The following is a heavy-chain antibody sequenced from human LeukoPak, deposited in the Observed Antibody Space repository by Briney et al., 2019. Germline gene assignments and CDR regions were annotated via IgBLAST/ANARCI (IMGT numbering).Heavy chain of an antibody. J-gene: IGHJ6*02. CDR3: ARDLGGSGSSPDQYFGMDV. V-gene: IGHV3-30*03. D-gene: IGHD2-15*01. Sequence: PGGSLRLSCAASGFTFSSYGMHWVRQAPGKGLEWVAVISYDGSNKYYADSVKGRFTISRDKSNNTLYLQMNSLRPEDTAVYSCARDLGGSGSSPDQYFGMDVWGQGTTVTVSS. CDR2: ISYDGSNK. CDR1: GFTFSSYG.